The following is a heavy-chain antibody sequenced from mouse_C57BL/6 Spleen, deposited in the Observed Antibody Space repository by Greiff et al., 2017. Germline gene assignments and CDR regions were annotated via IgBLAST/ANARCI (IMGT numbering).Heavy chain of an antibody. J-gene: IGHJ3*01. V-gene: IGHV2-3*01. CDR2: IWGDGST. CDR3: AKEDGPVAY. CDR1: GFSLTRYG. Sequence: VMLVESGPGLVAPSQSLSITCTVSGFSLTRYGVSWVRQPPGKGLEWLGVIWGDGSTNYHSALISRLSLSKDNSKSQGFLKLNSLQTDDTATYYCAKEDGPVAYWGQGTLVTVSA. D-gene: IGHD2-3*01.